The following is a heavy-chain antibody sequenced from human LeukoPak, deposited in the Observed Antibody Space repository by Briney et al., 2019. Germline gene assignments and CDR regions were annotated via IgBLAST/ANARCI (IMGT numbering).Heavy chain of an antibody. J-gene: IGHJ4*02. V-gene: IGHV1-69*13. CDR2: IIPIFGTA. CDR3: ARGSGETGGYYYVY. Sequence: GAAVKVSCKASGGSFSRYAISGVRQAPGQGLEWMGGIIPIFGTANYARKFQGRVTITADESTRTAYMELRTMRSEDTAIYYCARGSGETGGYYYVYWGRGAPVTVSS. D-gene: IGHD3-22*01. CDR1: GGSFSRYA.